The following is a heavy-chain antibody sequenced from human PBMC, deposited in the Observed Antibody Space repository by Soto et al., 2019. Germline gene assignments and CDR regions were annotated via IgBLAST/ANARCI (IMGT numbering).Heavy chain of an antibody. D-gene: IGHD3-3*01. CDR3: ARESRSITIFGVVILNWFDP. V-gene: IGHV4-4*02. CDR1: GGSISSSNW. CDR2: IYHSGST. J-gene: IGHJ5*02. Sequence: KPSETLSLTCAVSGGSISSSNWWSWVRQPPGKGLEWIGEIYHSGSTNYNPSLKSRVTISVDKSKNQFSLKLSSVTAADTAVYYCARESRSITIFGVVILNWFDPWGQGTLVTVSS.